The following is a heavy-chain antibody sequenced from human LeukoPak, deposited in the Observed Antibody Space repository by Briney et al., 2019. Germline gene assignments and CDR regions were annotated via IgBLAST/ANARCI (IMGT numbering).Heavy chain of an antibody. D-gene: IGHD3-22*01. CDR3: ARDAYYYDSSGYYFYPFDY. CDR1: GFTFGSYE. V-gene: IGHV3-48*03. Sequence: QSGGSLRLSCAASGFTFGSYEMNWVRQAPGKGLEWVSYISSSGSTIYYADSVKGRFTISRDNAKNSLYLQMNSLRAEDTAVYYCARDAYYYDSSGYYFYPFDYWGQGTLVTVSS. J-gene: IGHJ4*02. CDR2: ISSSGSTI.